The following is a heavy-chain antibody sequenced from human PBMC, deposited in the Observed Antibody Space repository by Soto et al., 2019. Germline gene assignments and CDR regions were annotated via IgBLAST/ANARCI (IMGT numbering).Heavy chain of an antibody. Sequence: SETLSLTCPVSGGSISSYCWSWIRQPPGKGLEWIGYIYYSGSTNYNPSLKSRVTISVDTSKNQFSLKLSSVTAADTAVYYCARSDGRYWGQGTLVTVSS. CDR3: ARSDGRY. CDR1: GGSISSYC. V-gene: IGHV4-59*01. J-gene: IGHJ4*02. CDR2: IYYSGST.